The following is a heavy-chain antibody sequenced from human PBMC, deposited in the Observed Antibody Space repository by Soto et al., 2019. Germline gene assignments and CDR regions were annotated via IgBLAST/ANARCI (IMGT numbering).Heavy chain of an antibody. CDR3: ARVRVASGWYNSPDY. Sequence: QVQLVQSGAEVKKPGASVKVSCKASGYTFTGYNMHWVRQAPGQGLEWMGWINPNSGATDFAQKFQGRVTMTRETSISTAYMELSRLRSDDTAMYYCARVRVASGWYNSPDYWGQGTLVTVSS. J-gene: IGHJ4*02. CDR2: INPNSGAT. V-gene: IGHV1-2*02. CDR1: GYTFTGYN. D-gene: IGHD6-19*01.